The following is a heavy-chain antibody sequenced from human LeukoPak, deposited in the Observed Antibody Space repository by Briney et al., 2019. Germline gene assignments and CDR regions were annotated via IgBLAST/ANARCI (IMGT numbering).Heavy chain of an antibody. J-gene: IGHJ4*02. CDR1: GGTFSSYT. Sequence: PAASVKVSCKASGGTFSSYTISWVRQAPGQGLEWMGRIIPILGIADYAQKFQGRVTITADKSTSTAYMELSSLRSEDTAVYYCARDGYSNHFDYWGQGTLVTVSS. V-gene: IGHV1-69*04. CDR2: IIPILGIA. D-gene: IGHD4-11*01. CDR3: ARDGYSNHFDY.